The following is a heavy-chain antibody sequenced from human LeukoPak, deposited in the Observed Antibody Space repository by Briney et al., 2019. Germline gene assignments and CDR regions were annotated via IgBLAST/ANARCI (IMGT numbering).Heavy chain of an antibody. CDR3: AKAYSYYYDSSGLDV. CDR1: GFTFSSYD. V-gene: IGHV3-30*18. D-gene: IGHD3-22*01. Sequence: GGSLRLSCAASGFTFSSYDMHWVRLAPGKGLECVAVISYDGSNKYYADSVKGRFTISRDNSKTTLYLQMNSLRAEDTAVYYCAKAYSYYYDSSGLDVWGQGTTVTVSS. CDR2: ISYDGSNK. J-gene: IGHJ6*02.